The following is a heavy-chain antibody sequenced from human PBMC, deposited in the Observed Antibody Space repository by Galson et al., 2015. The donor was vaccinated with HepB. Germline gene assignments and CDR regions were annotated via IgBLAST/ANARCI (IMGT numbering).Heavy chain of an antibody. CDR1: GDSVSSNSAA. CDR3: ARGSAPSFYMDV. CDR2: IYYGSKWYN. V-gene: IGHV6-1*01. D-gene: IGHD2-15*01. Sequence: CAISGDSVSSNSAAWSWIRQSPSRGLEWLGRIYYGSKWYNDYAVSVKSRITINPDTSKNQFSLQLNSVTPEDTAVYYCARGSAPSFYMDVWGKGTTVTVSS. J-gene: IGHJ6*03.